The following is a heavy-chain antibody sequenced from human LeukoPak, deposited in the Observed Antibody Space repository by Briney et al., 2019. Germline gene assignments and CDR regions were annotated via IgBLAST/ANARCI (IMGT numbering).Heavy chain of an antibody. V-gene: IGHV3-74*01. CDR2: TSTDGSYT. Sequence: GGSLRLSCAASGFTFSSYWMHWVRQAPGKGPVCVSRTSTDGSYTTYADAVKGRFTICRDNAKNMLFLQMNSLRAEDTAVYYCAREDGSGTYGGAFDIWGQGTVVTVSS. CDR3: AREDGSGTYGGAFDI. D-gene: IGHD3-10*01. CDR1: GFTFSSYW. J-gene: IGHJ3*02.